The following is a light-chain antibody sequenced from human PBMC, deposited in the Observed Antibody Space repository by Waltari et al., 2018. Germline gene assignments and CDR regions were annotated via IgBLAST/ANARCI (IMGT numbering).Light chain of an antibody. V-gene: IGKV1-12*01. CDR1: QGINNW. Sequence: DIQMTQSPSSVSASVGDRVTITCRASQGINNWLAWYQQKPGKAPKLLIYAASSLQSGVPSRFSGSGSGTDFTLTIISLQPEDFATYYCQQANSVSITFGQGTRLEIK. J-gene: IGKJ5*01. CDR3: QQANSVSIT. CDR2: AAS.